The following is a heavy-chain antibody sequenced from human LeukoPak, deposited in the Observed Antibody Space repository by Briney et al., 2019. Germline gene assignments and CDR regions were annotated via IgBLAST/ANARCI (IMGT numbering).Heavy chain of an antibody. Sequence: GASVKVSCKASGYTFNLFGFSWVRQVPGQGLEWVGWISGYNGDTNYAQNFQDRVTMTTDTSRSTAYMELRSLTSDDTAIYFCARDRVIVAVRRTRLDYWGQGTLVIVSS. V-gene: IGHV1-18*01. CDR2: ISGYNGDT. CDR1: GYTFNLFG. D-gene: IGHD2-2*01. J-gene: IGHJ4*02. CDR3: ARDRVIVAVRRTRLDY.